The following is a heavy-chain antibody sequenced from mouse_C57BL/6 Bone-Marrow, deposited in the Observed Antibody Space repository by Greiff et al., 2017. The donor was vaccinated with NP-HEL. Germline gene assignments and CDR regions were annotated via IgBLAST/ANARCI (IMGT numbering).Heavy chain of an antibody. CDR3: TTPHLLLQY. J-gene: IGHJ2*01. CDR1: GFNIKDDY. CDR2: IDPENGDT. D-gene: IGHD1-1*01. Sequence: VQLQQSGAELVRPGASVKLSCTASGFNIKDDYMHWVKQRPEQGLEWIGWIDPENGDTEYASKFQGKATITADTSSTTAYLQLSSLTSEDTAVYYCTTPHLLLQYWGQGTTLTVSS. V-gene: IGHV14-4*01.